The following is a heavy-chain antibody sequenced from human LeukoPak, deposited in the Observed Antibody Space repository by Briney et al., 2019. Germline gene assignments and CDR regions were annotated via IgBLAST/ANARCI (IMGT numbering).Heavy chain of an antibody. CDR2: IKQDGSER. D-gene: IGHD6-13*01. CDR1: GFSFSSYW. J-gene: IGHJ4*02. V-gene: IGHV3-7*03. Sequence: GGSLRLSCVASGFSFSSYWMHWVRQAPGKGLEWVANIKQDGSERFYVGSVKGRFTISRDNAKKSLYLQMDSLRAEDTALYYCAKDEAYSPLYYFDYWGQGTLVTVSS. CDR3: AKDEAYSPLYYFDY.